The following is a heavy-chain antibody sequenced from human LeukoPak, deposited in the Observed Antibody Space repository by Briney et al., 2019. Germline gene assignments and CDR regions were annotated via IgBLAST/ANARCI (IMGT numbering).Heavy chain of an antibody. CDR2: IYNSEST. D-gene: IGHD6-19*01. CDR3: ARFHSGPSGWYVLWYFDR. J-gene: IGHJ2*01. V-gene: IGHV4-4*09. CDR1: GGSVSSYY. Sequence: SETLSLTCTVSGGSVSSYYWSWIRQPPGKGLEWIGYIYNSESTNYNSSLKSRVTMSVDTSKNQFFLKLSSVTAADTAVYYCARFHSGPSGWYVLWYFDRWGRGTLVTVSS.